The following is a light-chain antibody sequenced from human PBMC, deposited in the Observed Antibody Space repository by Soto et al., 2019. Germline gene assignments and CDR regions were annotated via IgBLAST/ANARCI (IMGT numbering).Light chain of an antibody. Sequence: EIVLAQSPGLRSLSPGVRARLSPAARQKISSTVLAWYQQKPGQAPTLLIFGASSRTTGIPDRFSGSGSGTDFTLTISRLEPEDFAVYYCQQYGTSPPLTFGGGTKVDIK. V-gene: IGKV3-20*01. CDR2: GAS. CDR1: QKISSTV. J-gene: IGKJ4*01. CDR3: QQYGTSPPLT.